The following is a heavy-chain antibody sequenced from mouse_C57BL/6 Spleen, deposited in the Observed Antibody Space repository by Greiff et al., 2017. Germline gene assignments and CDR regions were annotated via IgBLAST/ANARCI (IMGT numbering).Heavy chain of an antibody. CDR1: GYTFTSYD. CDR3: ARGGTWDEGYYYAMDY. V-gene: IGHV1-85*01. J-gene: IGHJ4*01. D-gene: IGHD4-1*01. CDR2: IYPRDGST. Sequence: VKLVESGPELVKPGASVKLSCKASGYTFTSYDINWVKQRPGQGLEWIGWIYPRDGSTKYNEKFKGKATLTVDTSSSTAYMELHSLTSEDSAVYFCARGGTWDEGYYYAMDYWGQGTSVTVSS.